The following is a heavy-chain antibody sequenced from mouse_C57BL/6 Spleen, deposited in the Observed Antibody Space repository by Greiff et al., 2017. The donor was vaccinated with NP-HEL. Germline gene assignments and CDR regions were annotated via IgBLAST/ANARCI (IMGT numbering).Heavy chain of an antibody. D-gene: IGHD2-4*01. CDR3: ARGGGLRTSHFDY. Sequence: QVQLQQPGAELVRPGSSVKLSCKASGYTFTSYWMHWVKQRPIQGLEWIGNIDPSDSETHYNQKFKDKATLTVDKSSSTAYMQLSSLTSEDSAVYYCARGGGLRTSHFDYWGQGTTLTVSS. V-gene: IGHV1-52*01. CDR1: GYTFTSYW. J-gene: IGHJ2*01. CDR2: IDPSDSET.